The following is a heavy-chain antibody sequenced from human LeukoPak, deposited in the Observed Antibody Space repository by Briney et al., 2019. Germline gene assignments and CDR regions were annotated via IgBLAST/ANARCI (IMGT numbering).Heavy chain of an antibody. CDR1: GFTFSSYA. CDR3: AKDRLGSSTSCSLDY. V-gene: IGHV3-9*01. Sequence: PGGSLRLSCAASGFTFSSYAMHWVRQAPGKGLEWVSGISWNSGSIGYADSVKGRFTISRDNAKNSLYLQMNSLRAEDTALYYCAKDRLGSSTSCSLDYWGQGTLVTVSS. D-gene: IGHD2-2*01. J-gene: IGHJ4*02. CDR2: ISWNSGSI.